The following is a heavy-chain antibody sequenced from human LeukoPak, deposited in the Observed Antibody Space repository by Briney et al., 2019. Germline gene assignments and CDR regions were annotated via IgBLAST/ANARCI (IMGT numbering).Heavy chain of an antibody. J-gene: IGHJ4*02. Sequence: GGSLRLSCAASGFTFSTYEMNWVRQAPGKGLEWVSSISSSSSYIYYADSVKGRFTISRDNAKNSLYLQMNSLRAEDTAVYYCAIYSGSYWGQGTLVTVSS. D-gene: IGHD2-15*01. CDR2: ISSSSSYI. V-gene: IGHV3-21*01. CDR3: AIYSGSY. CDR1: GFTFSTYE.